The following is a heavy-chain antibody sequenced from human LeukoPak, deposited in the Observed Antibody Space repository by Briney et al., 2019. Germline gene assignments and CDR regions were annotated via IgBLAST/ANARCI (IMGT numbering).Heavy chain of an antibody. V-gene: IGHV1-69*04. CDR2: IIPILGIA. D-gene: IGHD5-18*01. J-gene: IGHJ4*02. Sequence: SVKVSCKASGGTFSSYAISWVRQAPGQGLEWMGRIIPILGIANYAQQFQGRVTITADKSTSTAYMELSSLRSEDTAVYYCAREADTAMGTFDYWGQGTLVTVSS. CDR3: AREADTAMGTFDY. CDR1: GGTFSSYA.